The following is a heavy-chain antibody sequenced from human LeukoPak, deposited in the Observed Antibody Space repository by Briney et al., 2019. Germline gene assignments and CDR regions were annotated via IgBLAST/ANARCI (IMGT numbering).Heavy chain of an antibody. D-gene: IGHD3-10*01. CDR2: IYYSGST. CDR1: GGCISSSSYY. V-gene: IGHV4-39*07. CDR3: AREDGSGSGGYYMDV. Sequence: PSETLSLTCTVSGGCISSSSYYWGWIRQPPGKGLEWIGSIYYSGSTYYNPSLKSRVTISVDTSKNQFSLKLSSVTAADTAVYYCAREDGSGSGGYYMDVWGKGTTVTVSS. J-gene: IGHJ6*03.